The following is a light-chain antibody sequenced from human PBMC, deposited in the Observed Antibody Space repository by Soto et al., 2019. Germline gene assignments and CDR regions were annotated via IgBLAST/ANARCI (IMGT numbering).Light chain of an antibody. Sequence: QSVLTQPASVSGSPGQSITISCTGTSRDVGGYNYVSWYQQHPGKAPKLMLYEVSNRPPGVSNRFSGSKSGNTASLTISGLQAEDEADYYCSSYTGSNTPVFGGGTKLTVL. V-gene: IGLV2-14*01. CDR3: SSYTGSNTPV. J-gene: IGLJ3*02. CDR1: SRDVGGYNY. CDR2: EVS.